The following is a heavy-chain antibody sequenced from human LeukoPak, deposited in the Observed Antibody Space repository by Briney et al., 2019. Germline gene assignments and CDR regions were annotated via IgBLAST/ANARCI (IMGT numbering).Heavy chain of an antibody. CDR3: ARDHKSDYYDSSGYYLYALDI. J-gene: IGHJ3*02. D-gene: IGHD3-22*01. Sequence: WETLSLTCTVAGGSIRSYYWSWIRQPTGKGLEWIGYIYYSGNTYYNPSLKSRVTISVDTSKNQFSLKLSSVTAADTAVYYCARDHKSDYYDSSGYYLYALDIWGQGTMVTVSS. V-gene: IGHV4-59*01. CDR1: GGSIRSYY. CDR2: IYYSGNT.